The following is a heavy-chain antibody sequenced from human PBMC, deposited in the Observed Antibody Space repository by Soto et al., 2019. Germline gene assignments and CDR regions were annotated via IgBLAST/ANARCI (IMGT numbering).Heavy chain of an antibody. D-gene: IGHD6-6*01. CDR2: IIPIFGTA. CDR3: ASWVEQLGY. J-gene: IGHJ4*02. V-gene: IGHV1-69*12. CDR1: GGTFSSYA. Sequence: QVQLVQSGAEVKKPGSSVKVSCKASGGTFSSYAISWVRQAPGQGLEWMGGIIPIFGTANSAQKFQGRVMITADDSTSAAFMELSSMRSEDTAFYYCASWVEQLGYWGQGTLVTVSS.